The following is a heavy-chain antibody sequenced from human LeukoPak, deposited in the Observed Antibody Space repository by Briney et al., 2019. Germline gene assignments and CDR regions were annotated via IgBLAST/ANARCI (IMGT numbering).Heavy chain of an antibody. CDR3: ARGKEDLGLYGMDV. V-gene: IGHV3-13*01. CDR1: GFTFSSYD. CDR2: IGTAGDT. J-gene: IGHJ6*02. Sequence: GGSLRLSCAASGFTFSSYDMHWVRQATGKGLEWVSAIGTAGDTYYPGSVKGRFTISRESAKNSLYPQMNSLRAGDTAVYYCARGKEDLGLYGMDVWGQGTTVTVSS.